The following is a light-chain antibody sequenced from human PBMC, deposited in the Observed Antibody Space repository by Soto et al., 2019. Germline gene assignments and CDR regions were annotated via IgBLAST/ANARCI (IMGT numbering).Light chain of an antibody. J-gene: IGKJ4*01. Sequence: EVVMTQSPATLSVSPGERASLSCTASQFISSHLAWYQQKPGQAPRLLIYGASTRPSGIPARFGGSGTGTEFTLTISSLQSEDFALYYCQQYHDWPLTFGGGSKVEIK. CDR1: QFISSH. CDR2: GAS. CDR3: QQYHDWPLT. V-gene: IGKV3-15*01.